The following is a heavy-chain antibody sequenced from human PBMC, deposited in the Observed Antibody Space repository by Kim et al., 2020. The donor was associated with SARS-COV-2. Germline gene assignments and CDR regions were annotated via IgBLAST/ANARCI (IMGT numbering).Heavy chain of an antibody. Sequence: GGSLRLSCAASGFTFSNYAMHWVRQAPGKGLEWVAVISYDESNKDYADSVKGRFTISRDNSKNTLFLQVNSLRAEDTAVYYCAKDPHILSTVTRGFQYWGQGTLVTVSS. CDR1: GFTFSNYA. J-gene: IGHJ4*02. V-gene: IGHV3-30*18. D-gene: IGHD4-17*01. CDR2: ISYDESNK. CDR3: AKDPHILSTVTRGFQY.